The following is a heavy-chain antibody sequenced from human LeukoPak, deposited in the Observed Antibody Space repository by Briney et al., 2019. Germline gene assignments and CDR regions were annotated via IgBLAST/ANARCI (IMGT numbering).Heavy chain of an antibody. J-gene: IGHJ4*02. CDR1: GVSFSGYY. Sequence: SETLSLTCAVYGVSFSGYYWSWIRQPPGKGLEWIGEINHSGSTNYNPSLKRRVTISVDTSKNQFSLKLSSVTAADTAVYYCARGEEFQFSIVVVPAARPRVFDYWGQGTLVTVSS. V-gene: IGHV4-34*01. D-gene: IGHD2-2*01. CDR3: ARGEEFQFSIVVVPAARPRVFDY. CDR2: INHSGST.